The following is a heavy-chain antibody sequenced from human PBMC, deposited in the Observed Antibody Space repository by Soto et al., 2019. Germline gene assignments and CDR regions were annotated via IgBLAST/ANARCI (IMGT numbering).Heavy chain of an antibody. D-gene: IGHD3-10*01. CDR1: GGSISRSNW. CDR3: WSGGLLGSDY. CDR2: IYHSVST. J-gene: IGHJ4*02. Sequence: QVQLQESDPGLVKPAGTLSLTCAVSGGSISRSNWWSWVRQPPGKGLEWIGAIYHSVSTHYNPSLQSRVTISVDRSKTVSSLNLSSATAADTAVYYCWSGGLLGSDYWGQGTLVTVSS. V-gene: IGHV4-4*02.